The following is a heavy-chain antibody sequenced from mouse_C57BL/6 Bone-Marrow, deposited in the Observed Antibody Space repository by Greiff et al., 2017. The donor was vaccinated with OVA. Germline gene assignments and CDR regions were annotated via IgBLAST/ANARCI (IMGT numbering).Heavy chain of an antibody. J-gene: IGHJ1*03. Sequence: VQLQQSGAELVRPGTSVKVSCKASGYAFTNYLIEWVKQRPGQGLEWIGVINPGSGGTNYNEKFKGKATLTADKSSSTAYMRLSSLTSEDSAVYFCASNYYDGSSYWYFDVWGTGTTVTVSS. CDR2: INPGSGGT. V-gene: IGHV1-54*01. CDR1: GYAFTNYL. D-gene: IGHD1-1*01. CDR3: ASNYYDGSSYWYFDV.